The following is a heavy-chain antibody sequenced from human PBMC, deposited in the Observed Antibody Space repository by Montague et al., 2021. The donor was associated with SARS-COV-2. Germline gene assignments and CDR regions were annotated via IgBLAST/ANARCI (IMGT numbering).Heavy chain of an antibody. CDR1: GGSVSSGSYY. V-gene: IGHV4-61*01. J-gene: IGHJ4*02. Sequence: SETLSLTCTVSGGSVSSGSYYWSWIRQPPGKGLQSIGYIYYTGSTNYNPSIQSRVTIYVDSSKNQFSVRLSSVTAADTAVYYCARVSGITSWYYDYWGQGTLVTVSS. D-gene: IGHD6-25*01. CDR3: ARVSGITSWYYDY. CDR2: IYYTGST.